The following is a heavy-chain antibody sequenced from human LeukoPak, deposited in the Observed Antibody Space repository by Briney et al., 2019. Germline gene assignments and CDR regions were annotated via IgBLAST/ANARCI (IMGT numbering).Heavy chain of an antibody. Sequence: GGSLRLSCAASGFTFSSYAMSWVRQAPGKGLEWVSAISGSGGSTYYADSVKGRFTISRDNSKNTLYLQMNILRAEDTAVYYCAKDPYYDFWSGYRVDNWFDPWGQGTLVTVSS. V-gene: IGHV3-23*01. J-gene: IGHJ5*02. CDR3: AKDPYYDFWSGYRVDNWFDP. D-gene: IGHD3-3*01. CDR1: GFTFSSYA. CDR2: ISGSGGST.